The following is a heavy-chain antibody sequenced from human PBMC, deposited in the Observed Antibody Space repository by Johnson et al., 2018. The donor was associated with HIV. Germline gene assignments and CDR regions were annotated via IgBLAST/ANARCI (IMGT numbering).Heavy chain of an antibody. J-gene: IGHJ3*02. D-gene: IGHD6-13*01. CDR2: IKQDESEK. CDR1: GFTFSSYW. Sequence: EQLVESGGGLVQPGGSLRLSCAASGFTFSSYWMSWVRQAPGKGLEWVANIKQDESEKYYVDSVKGRFTISRDNAKNSLYLQMNSLRAEDTAVYYCASSNVVGYSNYPDAFDIWGQGTMVTVSS. V-gene: IGHV3-7*05. CDR3: ASSNVVGYSNYPDAFDI.